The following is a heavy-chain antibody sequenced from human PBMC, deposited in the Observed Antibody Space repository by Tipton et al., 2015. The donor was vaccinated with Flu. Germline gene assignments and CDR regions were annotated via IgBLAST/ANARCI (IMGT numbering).Heavy chain of an antibody. D-gene: IGHD4-23*01. J-gene: IGHJ4*02. CDR1: GYTFPSYW. CDR3: ALEGYGGSMSYFDY. CDR2: IYPADSDT. Sequence: MQLVQSGAEVRKPGESLKISCKASGYTFPSYWIGWVRRLPGKGLEWMGIIYPADSDTRYSPSFQGQVTISADKSISTAYLQWSSLKASDTAIYYCALEGYGGSMSYFDYWGQGTLVTVSS. V-gene: IGHV5-51*01.